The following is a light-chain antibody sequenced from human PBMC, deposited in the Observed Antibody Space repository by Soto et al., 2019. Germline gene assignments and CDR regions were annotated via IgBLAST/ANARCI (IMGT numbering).Light chain of an antibody. CDR3: QVWDGASDRPV. V-gene: IGLV3-21*04. CDR1: NIGSKS. Sequence: SYELTQPPSVSVAPGETASITCGGNNIGSKSVHWYQQKPGQAPALVISYDSAWPSGIPERFSGSNSGSTATLTISGVEAGDEADYYCQVWDGASDRPVFGGGTKVTVL. CDR2: YDS. J-gene: IGLJ2*01.